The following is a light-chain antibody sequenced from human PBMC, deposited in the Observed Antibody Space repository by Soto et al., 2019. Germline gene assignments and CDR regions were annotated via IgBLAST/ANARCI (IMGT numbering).Light chain of an antibody. CDR3: QKYNSAPCT. J-gene: IGKJ3*01. V-gene: IGKV1-27*01. CDR1: QGISNY. Sequence: DIQMTQSPSSLCSSFGDRVTITCRASQGISNYLAWYQQKPGKVPKLLIYAASTLQSGVPSRFSVSGSGTDFTLTISSLKTEDVSTYYCQKYNSAPCTFGPGTKVDIK. CDR2: AAS.